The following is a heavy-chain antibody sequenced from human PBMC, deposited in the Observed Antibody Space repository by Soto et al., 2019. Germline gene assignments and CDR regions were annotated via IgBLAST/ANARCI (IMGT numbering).Heavy chain of an antibody. CDR3: ARWGTTGGLDV. CDR2: TSYDGSGK. V-gene: IGHV3-30*19. D-gene: IGHD3-16*01. J-gene: IGHJ1*01. CDR1: GFTFRSYV. Sequence: QVQLVESGGGVVQPGTSLRVSCVGSGFTFRSYVIHWVRQAPGKGLEWVALTSYDGSGKYYGDSVRGRFTISIDNSRNTVDLQMDSLRLEDTALYYCARWGTTGGLDVWGQGTLVSVSS.